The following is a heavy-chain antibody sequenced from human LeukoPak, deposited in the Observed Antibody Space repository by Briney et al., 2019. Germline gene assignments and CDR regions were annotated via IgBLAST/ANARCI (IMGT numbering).Heavy chain of an antibody. CDR3: AELGITMIGGV. D-gene: IGHD3-10*02. J-gene: IGHJ6*04. V-gene: IGHV3-43D*03. Sequence: PGGSVRLSCAASGFTFDDYAMHWVRQAPGKGLEWVSLISWDGGSTYYADSVKGRFTISRDNAKNSLYLQMNSLRAEDTAVYYCAELGITMIGGVWGKGTTVTISS. CDR1: GFTFDDYA. CDR2: ISWDGGST.